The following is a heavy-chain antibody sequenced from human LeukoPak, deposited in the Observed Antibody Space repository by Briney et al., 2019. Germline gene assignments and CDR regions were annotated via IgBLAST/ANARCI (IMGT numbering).Heavy chain of an antibody. Sequence: GRSLRLSCAASGFTFSSYGMHWVRQAPGKGLEWVAVIWYDGTNKYYADSVKGRFTISRDNSKNTLYLQLNSLRAEGTAVYYCAKDTSSPIFGVAYYLVSWGQGTLVTVSS. V-gene: IGHV3-33*06. D-gene: IGHD3-3*01. J-gene: IGHJ4*02. CDR2: IWYDGTNK. CDR1: GFTFSSYG. CDR3: AKDTSSPIFGVAYYLVS.